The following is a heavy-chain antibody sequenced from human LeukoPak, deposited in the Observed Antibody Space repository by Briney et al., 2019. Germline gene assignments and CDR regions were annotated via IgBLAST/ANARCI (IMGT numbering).Heavy chain of an antibody. CDR1: GITFSSYA. CDR3: ARKSQGAGGWFDP. Sequence: GGSLRLSCAASGITFSSYAMTWVRQAPGKGLEWVSIISGSGGKTYYADSVKGRFTISRDNSKKTLYLQMNSLRDEDTAIYHCARKSQGAGGWFDPWGQGTLVTVSS. J-gene: IGHJ5*02. CDR2: ISGSGGKT. V-gene: IGHV3-23*01. D-gene: IGHD3-16*01.